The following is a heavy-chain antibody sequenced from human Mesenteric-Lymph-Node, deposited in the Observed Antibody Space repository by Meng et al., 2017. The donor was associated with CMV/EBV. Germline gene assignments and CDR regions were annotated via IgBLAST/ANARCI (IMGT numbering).Heavy chain of an antibody. D-gene: IGHD5-12*01. Sequence: GGSLRLSCVASGFTFSTSSMNWVRQAPGKGLEWVSYISSSSSYIYYVDSVKGRFTISRDNAKNSLYLQMNSLRAEDTAVYYCTRDRGSRAYSGHHSPSYYYYYYGMDVWGQGTTVTVSS. J-gene: IGHJ6*02. V-gene: IGHV3-21*01. CDR2: ISSSSSYI. CDR1: GFTFSTSS. CDR3: TRDRGSRAYSGHHSPSYYYYYYGMDV.